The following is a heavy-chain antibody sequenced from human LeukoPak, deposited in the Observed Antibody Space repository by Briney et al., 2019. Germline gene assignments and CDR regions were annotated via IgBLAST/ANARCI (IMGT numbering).Heavy chain of an antibody. CDR2: IYYSGST. J-gene: IGHJ5*02. Sequence: ASETLSLTCTVSVGSISSYYGSWIRQPPGKGLEWIGYIYYSGSTNYNPSLKSRVTISVDTSKNQFSLKLTSVTAADTAVYYCARVLGVRGWFDPWGQGMLVTVSS. CDR3: ARVLGVRGWFDP. V-gene: IGHV4-59*01. CDR1: VGSISSYY. D-gene: IGHD3-10*01.